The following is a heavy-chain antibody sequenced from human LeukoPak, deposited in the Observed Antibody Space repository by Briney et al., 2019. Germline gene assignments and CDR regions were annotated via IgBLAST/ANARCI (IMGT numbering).Heavy chain of an antibody. D-gene: IGHD2-15*01. CDR1: GFNFRTYA. CDR3: AKTTAPGRYSPDYYFDS. V-gene: IGHV3-23*01. J-gene: IGHJ4*02. Sequence: GGSLRLSCGASGFNFRTYAMSWVRQAPGKGLEWVSAFSDYNDNTYYADSVKGRFTISRDISKNTLCLQMNGLRADDTALYYCAKTTAPGRYSPDYYFDSWGQGTLVTVSS. CDR2: FSDYNDNT.